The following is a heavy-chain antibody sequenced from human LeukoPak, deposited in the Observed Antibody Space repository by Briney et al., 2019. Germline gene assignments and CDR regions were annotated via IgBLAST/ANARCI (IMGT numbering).Heavy chain of an antibody. CDR1: GFTFSNAW. CDR2: IKSKTDGGTT. D-gene: IGHD7-27*01. CDR3: TSFELGTTIPFDY. J-gene: IGHJ4*02. Sequence: GGSLRLSCAASGFTFSNAWVSWVRQAPGKGLEWVGRIKSKTDGGTTDYAAPVKGRFTISGDDSKNTLYLQMNSLKTEDTAVYYCTSFELGTTIPFDYWGQGTLVTVSS. V-gene: IGHV3-15*01.